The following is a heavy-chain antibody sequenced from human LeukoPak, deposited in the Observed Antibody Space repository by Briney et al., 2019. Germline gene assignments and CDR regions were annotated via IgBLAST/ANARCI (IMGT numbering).Heavy chain of an antibody. CDR2: TYYRSTWYN. J-gene: IGHJ5*02. CDR1: GDSFSSNSVT. Sequence: SQTLSLTCAISGDSFSSNSVTWNWIRQSPSRGLEWLGRTYYRSTWYNDYAVSVGGRITVNPDTSKNQFSLHLNSVTPEDTAVYYCARRLTQYDCFDLWGQRILVIVSS. D-gene: IGHD2-2*01. V-gene: IGHV6-1*01. CDR3: ARRLTQYDCFDL.